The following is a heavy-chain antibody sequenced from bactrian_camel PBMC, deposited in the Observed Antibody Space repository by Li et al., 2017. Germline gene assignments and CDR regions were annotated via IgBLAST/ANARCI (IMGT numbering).Heavy chain of an antibody. CDR1: GLDVSRYC. Sequence: HVQLVESGGGSVQAGGSLTLSCEVSGLDVSRYCMGWFRQAPGKEREGVATVDNGGRSTYADSVKGRFTISKENAENTLYLQMNELKTEDTAIYRCEARSFCYGVNWYGNFKGQGTQVTVS. CDR2: VDNGGRS. D-gene: IGHD6*01. V-gene: IGHV3S53*01. J-gene: IGHJ4*01.